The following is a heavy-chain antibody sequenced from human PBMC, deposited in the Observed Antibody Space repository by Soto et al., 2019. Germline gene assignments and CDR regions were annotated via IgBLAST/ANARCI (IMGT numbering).Heavy chain of an antibody. D-gene: IGHD3-22*01. V-gene: IGHV1-69*01. CDR3: ARDPNDSRAYDHQRYYGMAG. Sequence: AVQASCKASGGTFSSYAISWVRQAPGQGLEWMGGIIPIFGTANYAQKFQGRVTITADESTSTAYMELSSLRSEDTAVYYCARDPNDSRAYDHQRYYGMAGWGQRTPVIVSS. CDR1: GGTFSSYA. J-gene: IGHJ6*01. CDR2: IIPIFGTA.